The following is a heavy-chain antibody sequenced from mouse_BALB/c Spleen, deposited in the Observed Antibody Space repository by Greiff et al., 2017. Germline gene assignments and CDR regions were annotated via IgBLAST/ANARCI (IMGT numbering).Heavy chain of an antibody. CDR3: ARQPFAY. Sequence: EVKLVESGAELVKPGASVKLSCTASGFNIKDTYMHWVKQRPEQGLEWIGRIDPANGNTKYDPKFQGKATITADTSSNTAYLQLSSLTSEDTAVYYCARQPFAYWGQGTLVTVSA. D-gene: IGHD6-1*01. CDR2: IDPANGNT. V-gene: IGHV14-3*02. J-gene: IGHJ3*01. CDR1: GFNIKDTY.